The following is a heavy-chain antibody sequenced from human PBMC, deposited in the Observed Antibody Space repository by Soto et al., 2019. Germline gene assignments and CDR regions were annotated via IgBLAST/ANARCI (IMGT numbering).Heavy chain of an antibody. CDR3: AKGRSFSYYYMDV. Sequence: GGSLRLSCAASGFTFDDYAMHWVRQAPGKGLEWVSGISWNSGSIGYADSVKGRFTISRDNAKNSLYLQMNSLRAEDPALYYCAKGRSFSYYYMDVWGKGTTVTVSS. V-gene: IGHV3-9*01. CDR2: ISWNSGSI. CDR1: GFTFDDYA. J-gene: IGHJ6*03.